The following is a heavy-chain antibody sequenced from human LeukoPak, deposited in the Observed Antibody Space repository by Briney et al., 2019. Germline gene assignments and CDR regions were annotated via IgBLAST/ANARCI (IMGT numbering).Heavy chain of an antibody. J-gene: IGHJ6*04. CDR3: AISASRDGNYYYYYGMDV. V-gene: IGHV3-74*01. Sequence: GGSLSLSCGASVFTFSSYWTHWVRHAPEKGLVWVSRINSDGSSTSYADSVKGRFTISRDNAKNTLYLQMNSLRAEDTAVYYCAISASRDGNYYYYYGMDVWGKGTTVTVSS. D-gene: IGHD2-2*01. CDR1: VFTFSSYW. CDR2: INSDGSST.